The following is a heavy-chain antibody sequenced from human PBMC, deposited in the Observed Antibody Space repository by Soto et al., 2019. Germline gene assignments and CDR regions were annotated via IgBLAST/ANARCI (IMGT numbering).Heavy chain of an antibody. CDR1: GGSISSSY. CDR3: ARARFQVLYGKPYFDS. J-gene: IGHJ4*02. Sequence: SETLSLTCTVSGGSISSSYWSWIRQHPGKGLEWIGNIYHSGNTYYNPSLKSRLTISVDTSKNHFSLMVDSVTAADTAVYYCARARFQVLYGKPYFDSWGQGTLVTVSS. V-gene: IGHV4-59*06. CDR2: IYHSGNT. D-gene: IGHD2-2*02.